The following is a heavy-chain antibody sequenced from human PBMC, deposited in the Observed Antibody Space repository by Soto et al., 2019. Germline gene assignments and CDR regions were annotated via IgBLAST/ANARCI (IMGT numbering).Heavy chain of an antibody. Sequence: QVHLVQSGAEVAKPGASVKVSCKPSGYTFTGYYIHWVRQAPGQGLEWMGWINPSSGDSKYAQKFQGRVTMTRDTSISTAYLDLRNLRSDDTAVYYCAREGGSAYGMDVWAQGTAVTVSS. V-gene: IGHV1-2*02. J-gene: IGHJ6*02. D-gene: IGHD1-26*01. CDR2: INPSSGDS. CDR3: AREGGSAYGMDV. CDR1: GYTFTGYY.